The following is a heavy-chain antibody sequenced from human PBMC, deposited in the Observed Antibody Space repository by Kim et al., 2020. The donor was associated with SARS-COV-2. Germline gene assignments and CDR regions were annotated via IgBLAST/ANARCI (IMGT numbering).Heavy chain of an antibody. J-gene: IGHJ6*02. CDR2: IIPIFDKR. D-gene: IGHD1-26*01. V-gene: IGHV1-69*13. CDR3: ASLRGSQTLMTSYYTSYALDV. Sequence: SVKVSCKASGGSFKNLAISWLRQAPGQRLEWMGAIIPIFDKRTYAQDLEGRLTVTADESTATAYMKLSSLRSEDTPIYYCASLRGSQTLMTSYYTSYALDVWGQGTTVTVS. CDR1: GGSFKNLA.